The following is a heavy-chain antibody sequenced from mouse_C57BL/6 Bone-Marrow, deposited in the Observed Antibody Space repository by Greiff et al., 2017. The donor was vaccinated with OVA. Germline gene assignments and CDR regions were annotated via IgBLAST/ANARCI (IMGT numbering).Heavy chain of an antibody. CDR3: ARIGRGYAMDY. CDR1: GFSLSTFGMG. V-gene: IGHV8-8*01. CDR2: IWWDDDT. Sequence: QVTLKVSGPGLLQPSQTLSLTCSFSGFSLSTFGMGVVWIRQPPGKGLEWLAHIWWDDDTYYNPALKSRLSISKDTSQTHVFLKIANVDTADTATYYCARIGRGYAMDYWGQGTSVTVSS. J-gene: IGHJ4*01.